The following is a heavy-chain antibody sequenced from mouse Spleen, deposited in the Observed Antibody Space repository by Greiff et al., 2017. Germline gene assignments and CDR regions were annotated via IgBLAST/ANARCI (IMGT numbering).Heavy chain of an antibody. J-gene: IGHJ4*01. CDR2: ISNLAYSI. Sequence: EVHLVESGGGLVQPGGSRKLSCAASGFTFSDYGMAWVRQAPGKGPEWVAFISNLAYSIYYADTVTGRFTISRENAKNTLYLEMSSLRSEDTAMYYCARDRAGTDYAMDYWGQGTSVTVSS. V-gene: IGHV5-15*02. CDR1: GFTFSDYG. D-gene: IGHD3-1*01. CDR3: ARDRAGTDYAMDY.